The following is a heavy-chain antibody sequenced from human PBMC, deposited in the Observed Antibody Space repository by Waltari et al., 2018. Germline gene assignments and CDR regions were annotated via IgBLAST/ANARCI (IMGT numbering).Heavy chain of an antibody. Sequence: EVQLVESGGGLIQPGGSLRLSCAASGFTVSSNYMSWVRQAPGKGLEWGSVIYSGGSTYYADSGKGRVTISRDNSKNTLYLQMNSLRAEDTAVYYCARSYYDSSGIDYWGQGTLVTVSS. CDR2: IYSGGST. CDR3: ARSYYDSSGIDY. V-gene: IGHV3-53*01. CDR1: GFTVSSNY. D-gene: IGHD3-22*01. J-gene: IGHJ4*02.